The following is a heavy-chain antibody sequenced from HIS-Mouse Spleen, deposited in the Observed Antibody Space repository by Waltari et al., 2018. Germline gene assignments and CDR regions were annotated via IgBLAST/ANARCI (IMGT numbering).Heavy chain of an antibody. D-gene: IGHD3-3*01. Sequence: QVQLQESGPGLVKPSQTLSLTCTVSGGSISSGGYYWRWIRHHPGTCLEWIGYIYYSGSTYYNPSLKSRVTISVDTSKNQFSLKLSSVTAADTAVYYCARSPYYDFWSGYSDNWFDPWGQGTLVTVSS. CDR2: IYYSGST. V-gene: IGHV4-31*03. CDR3: ARSPYYDFWSGYSDNWFDP. J-gene: IGHJ5*02. CDR1: GGSISSGGYY.